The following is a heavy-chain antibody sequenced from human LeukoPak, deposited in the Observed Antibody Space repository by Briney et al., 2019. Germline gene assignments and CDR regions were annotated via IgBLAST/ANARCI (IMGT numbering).Heavy chain of an antibody. CDR1: GFTVSNKY. V-gene: IGHV3-53*01. J-gene: IGHJ4*02. CDR2: IYSGGST. D-gene: IGHD3-10*01. CDR3: ARDRPFGSGSFPDY. Sequence: PGGSLRLSCAASGFTVSNKYMSWVRQTPGKGLEWVSVIYSGGSTYYADSVKGRFTISKDNSKNTLYLQMNSLRAEDTAVYYCARDRPFGSGSFPDYWGQGTLVTVSS.